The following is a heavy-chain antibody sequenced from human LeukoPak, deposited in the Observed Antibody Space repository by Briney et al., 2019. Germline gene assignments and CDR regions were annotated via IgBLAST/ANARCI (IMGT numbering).Heavy chain of an antibody. CDR3: ARDFTDDAFDI. CDR2: IVPILGIP. J-gene: IGHJ3*02. V-gene: IGHV1-69*04. D-gene: IGHD3-16*01. Sequence: ASVKVSCKPSGGAFSNSGFSWVRQAPGQGLEWMGRIVPILGIPNYAQKFQGRVTITADKSANTAYMELSSLRSDDTAMYYCARDFTDDAFDIWGQGTMVTVS. CDR1: GGAFSNSG.